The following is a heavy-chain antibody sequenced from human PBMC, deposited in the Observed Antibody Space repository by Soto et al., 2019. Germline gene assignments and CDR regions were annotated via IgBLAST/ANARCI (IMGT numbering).Heavy chain of an antibody. CDR2: ISSNGGST. Sequence: ALRLSCSDSGFTFSSYDMNWVRRAPGKGLEYVSAISSNGGSTYYADSVEGRFTISRDNSKNTLYLQMSSLRAEDTAVYYCVKESNSGYSGYDYDHPPAFDIWGQGTMVT. CDR3: VKESNSGYSGYDYDHPPAFDI. CDR1: GFTFSSYD. J-gene: IGHJ3*02. D-gene: IGHD5-12*01. V-gene: IGHV3-64D*06.